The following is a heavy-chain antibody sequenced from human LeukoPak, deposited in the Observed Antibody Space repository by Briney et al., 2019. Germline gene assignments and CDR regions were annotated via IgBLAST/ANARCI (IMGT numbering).Heavy chain of an antibody. Sequence: SETLSLTCTVSGGSISSSSYYWGWIRQPPGKGLEWIGSIYYSGSTNYNPSLKSRVTISVDTSKNQFSLKLSSVTAADTAVYYCARVRFYYYDSSGYYPLAFDYWGQGTLVTVSS. CDR1: GGSISSSSYY. CDR3: ARVRFYYYDSSGYYPLAFDY. V-gene: IGHV4-39*07. CDR2: IYYSGST. D-gene: IGHD3-22*01. J-gene: IGHJ4*02.